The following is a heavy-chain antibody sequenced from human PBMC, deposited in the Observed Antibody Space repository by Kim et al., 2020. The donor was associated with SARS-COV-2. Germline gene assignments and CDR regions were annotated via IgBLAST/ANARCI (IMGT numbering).Heavy chain of an antibody. CDR1: GFTFSNAW. CDR3: TTEITMIVVVITH. Sequence: GGSLRLSCAASGFTFSNAWMSWVRQAPGKGLEWVGRIKSKTDGGTTDYAAPVKGRFTISRDDSKNTLYLQMNSLKTEDTAVYYCTTEITMIVVVITHWGQGTLVTVSS. CDR2: IKSKTDGGTT. J-gene: IGHJ4*02. D-gene: IGHD3-22*01. V-gene: IGHV3-15*01.